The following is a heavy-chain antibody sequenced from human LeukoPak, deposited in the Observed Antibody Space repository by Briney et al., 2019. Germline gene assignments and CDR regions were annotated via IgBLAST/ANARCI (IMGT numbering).Heavy chain of an antibody. Sequence: GGSLRLSCAASGFTFSSYSMSWVRQVPGKGLEWVAYVSSSSNTIYYADSVKGRFTISRDNAKNSLYLQMNSLRAEDTAVYYCARDRGSYSRYFDYWGQGTLVTVSS. D-gene: IGHD1-26*01. J-gene: IGHJ4*02. CDR3: ARDRGSYSRYFDY. CDR1: GFTFSSYS. CDR2: VSSSSNTI. V-gene: IGHV3-48*01.